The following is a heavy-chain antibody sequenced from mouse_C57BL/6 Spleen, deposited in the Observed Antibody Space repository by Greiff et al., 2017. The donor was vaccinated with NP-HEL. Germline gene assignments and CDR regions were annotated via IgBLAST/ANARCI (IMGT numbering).Heavy chain of an antibody. CDR3: ASSTAQGFAY. CDR1: GFSLTSYG. D-gene: IGHD3-2*02. CDR2: IWSGGST. Sequence: QVQLQQSGPGLVQPSHCLSITCTVSGFSLTSYGVHWVRQSPGKGLEWLGVIWSGGSTDYNAAFISRLSISKDNSKSQVFFKMNSLQADDTAIYYCASSTAQGFAYWGQGTLVTVSA. V-gene: IGHV2-2*01. J-gene: IGHJ3*01.